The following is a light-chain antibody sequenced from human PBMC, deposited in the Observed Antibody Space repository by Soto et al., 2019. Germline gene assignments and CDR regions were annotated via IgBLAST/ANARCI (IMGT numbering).Light chain of an antibody. CDR3: CSYAGGNTLV. Sequence: QSALTQPPSASGSPGQSVTISCTGSSSDLGASNYVSWYQQHPGKAPKLMIYDVIKRPSGVPDRFSGSKSANTASLTVSGLQTEDEADYYCCSYAGGNTLVFGGGTKVTVL. CDR2: DVI. V-gene: IGLV2-8*01. CDR1: SSDLGASNY. J-gene: IGLJ2*01.